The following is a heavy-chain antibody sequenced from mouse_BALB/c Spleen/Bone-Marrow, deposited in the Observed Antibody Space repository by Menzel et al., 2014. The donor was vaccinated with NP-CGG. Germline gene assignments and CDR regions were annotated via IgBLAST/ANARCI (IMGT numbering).Heavy chain of an antibody. CDR1: GITFSSFG. CDR3: ARDYGYAMDY. J-gene: IGHJ4*01. Sequence: EVQLQESGGGLVQPGGSRKLSYAASGITFSSFGMHWVRQAPEKGLEWVACISSGSSTIYYADTVKGRFTISRDNPKNTLFLQMTSLRSEDTAMYYCARDYGYAMDYWGQGTSVTVSS. V-gene: IGHV5-17*02. CDR2: ISSGSSTI. D-gene: IGHD1-1*01.